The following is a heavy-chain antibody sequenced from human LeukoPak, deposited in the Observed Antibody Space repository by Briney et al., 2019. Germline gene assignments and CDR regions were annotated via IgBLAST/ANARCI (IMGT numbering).Heavy chain of an antibody. J-gene: IGHJ4*02. Sequence: GGSLRLSCAASGFTFNTYWMSWVCQAPGKGLEWLANIKEDGTRDYYVDSMKGRFTISKDNAKNSLYLQVKSLRAEDTAVYYCARDTKAGFFDLWGQGTLVTVSS. CDR2: IKEDGTRD. D-gene: IGHD6-25*01. CDR1: GFTFNTYW. V-gene: IGHV3-7*01. CDR3: ARDTKAGFFDL.